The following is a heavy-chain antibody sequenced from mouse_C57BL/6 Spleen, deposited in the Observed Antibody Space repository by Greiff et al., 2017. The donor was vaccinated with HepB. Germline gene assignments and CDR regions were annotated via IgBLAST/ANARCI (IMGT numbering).Heavy chain of an antibody. CDR2: IYPGSGST. D-gene: IGHD1-1*01. V-gene: IGHV1-55*01. J-gene: IGHJ3*01. CDR1: GYTFTSYW. Sequence: VQLQQPGAELVKPGASVKMSCKASGYTFTSYWITWVKQRPGQGLEWIGDIYPGSGSTNYNEKFKSKATLTVDTSSSTAYMQLSSLTSEDSAVYDCARGYGSSYPAWFAYWGQGTLVTVSA. CDR3: ARGYGSSYPAWFAY.